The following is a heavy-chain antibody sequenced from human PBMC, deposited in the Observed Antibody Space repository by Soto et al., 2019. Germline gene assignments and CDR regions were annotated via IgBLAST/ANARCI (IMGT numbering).Heavy chain of an antibody. CDR3: ARGRRGLGAPLDYFDY. V-gene: IGHV3-13*01. Sequence: GGSLRLSCAASGFTFSYYDMHWVRQPTGKGLEWVSAIATAGDTYYPGSLKGRFTISRENDKSSLYLQMNSLRAEDTAVYYCARGRRGLGAPLDYFDYWGQGTLVTVSS. CDR2: IATAGDT. D-gene: IGHD1-26*01. CDR1: GFTFSYYD. J-gene: IGHJ4*02.